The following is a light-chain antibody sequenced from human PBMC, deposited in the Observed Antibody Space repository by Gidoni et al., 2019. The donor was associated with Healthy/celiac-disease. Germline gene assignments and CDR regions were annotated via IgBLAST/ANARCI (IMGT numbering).Light chain of an antibody. Sequence: DIQMTQSPSTLSASVGDRVTITCRASQSISSWLAWYQQKPGKAPKLLIYKASSLESGVPSRFSGSGSGTEFTLTISSLQPDDFATYYCQQYNSYLQYTFXXXTKLEIK. CDR1: QSISSW. CDR3: QQYNSYLQYT. CDR2: KAS. J-gene: IGKJ2*01. V-gene: IGKV1-5*03.